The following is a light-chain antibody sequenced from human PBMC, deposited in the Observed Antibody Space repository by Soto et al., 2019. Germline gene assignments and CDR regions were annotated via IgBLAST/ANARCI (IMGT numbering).Light chain of an antibody. Sequence: EIVLTQSPGTLSLSPGERATLSCRASQSVSSSFLAWYQQKPGQAPRLLIYGASSRATGIPDRFSGSGSGTDFTLTISRLEPEEFAVYYCQQYDSSPLTFGGVTKVEIK. CDR3: QQYDSSPLT. CDR2: GAS. V-gene: IGKV3-20*01. CDR1: QSVSSSF. J-gene: IGKJ4*01.